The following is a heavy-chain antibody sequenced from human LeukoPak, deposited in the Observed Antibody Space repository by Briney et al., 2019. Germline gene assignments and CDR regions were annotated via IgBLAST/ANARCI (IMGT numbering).Heavy chain of an antibody. J-gene: IGHJ6*02. CDR3: AREAAYCGGDCYSGYYYYGMDV. CDR2: ISAYNGNT. D-gene: IGHD2-21*02. Sequence: ASVKVSCKASGGTFSSYAISWVRQAPGQGLEWMGWISAYNGNTNYAQKLQGRVTMTTDTSTSTAYMELRSLRSDDTAVYYCAREAAYCGGDCYSGYYYYGMDVWGQGTTVTVSS. V-gene: IGHV1-18*01. CDR1: GGTFSSYA.